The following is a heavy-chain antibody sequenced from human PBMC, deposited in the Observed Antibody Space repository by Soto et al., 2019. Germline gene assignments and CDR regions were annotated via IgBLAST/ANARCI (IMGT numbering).Heavy chain of an antibody. J-gene: IGHJ6*02. CDR2: IDPSDSYT. Sequence: GESLKISCKGSGYSFTSYWISWVRQMPGKGLEWMGRIDPSDSYTNYSPSFQGHVTISADKSISTAYLQWSSLKASDTAMYYCARGEVVVVPAAIQDYYYGMDVWGQGTTVTV. D-gene: IGHD2-2*02. CDR3: ARGEVVVVPAAIQDYYYGMDV. V-gene: IGHV5-10-1*01. CDR1: GYSFTSYW.